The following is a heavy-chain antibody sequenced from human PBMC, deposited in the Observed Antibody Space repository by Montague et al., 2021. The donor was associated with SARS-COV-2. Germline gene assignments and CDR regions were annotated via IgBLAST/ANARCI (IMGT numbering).Heavy chain of an antibody. Sequence: SETLSLTCSVSGVSVNSGSHYWSWIRQPPGKGLEWIGYVYYSGTTXYNPSLQSRVSISLDTSNSQFSLSLRSVTSEDSAVYFCAREARGYSYGVFPGFDYWGLGVLVTVSS. CDR3: AREARGYSYGVFPGFDY. CDR2: VYYSGTT. V-gene: IGHV4-61*01. J-gene: IGHJ4*02. D-gene: IGHD5-18*01. CDR1: GVSVNSGSHY.